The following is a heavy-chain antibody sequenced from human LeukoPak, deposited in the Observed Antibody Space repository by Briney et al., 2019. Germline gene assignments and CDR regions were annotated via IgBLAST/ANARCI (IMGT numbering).Heavy chain of an antibody. CDR1: Y. J-gene: IGHJ5*02. Sequence: SETLSLTCAVYYWSWIRQPPGKGLEWIGEINHSGSTNYNPSLKSRVTISVDTSKNQFSLKLSSVTAADTAVYYCARLVRRLAYCGGDCRNWFDPWGQGTLVTVSS. D-gene: IGHD2-21*02. CDR3: ARLVRRLAYCGGDCRNWFDP. CDR2: INHSGST. V-gene: IGHV4-34*01.